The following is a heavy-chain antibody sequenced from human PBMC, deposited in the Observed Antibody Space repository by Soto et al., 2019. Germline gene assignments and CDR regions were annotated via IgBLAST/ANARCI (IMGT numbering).Heavy chain of an antibody. J-gene: IGHJ4*02. D-gene: IGHD5-18*01. Sequence: QVQLVQSGAEVKKPGASVKVSCKASGYTFTSYGISWVRQAPGQGLEWMGWISAYNGNTNYAQKLQGRVTMTTDTSTSTAYMERRSLRSDDTAVYYCARDHGSYGYEARQNPFDYWGQGTLVTVSS. CDR1: GYTFTSYG. CDR2: ISAYNGNT. V-gene: IGHV1-18*01. CDR3: ARDHGSYGYEARQNPFDY.